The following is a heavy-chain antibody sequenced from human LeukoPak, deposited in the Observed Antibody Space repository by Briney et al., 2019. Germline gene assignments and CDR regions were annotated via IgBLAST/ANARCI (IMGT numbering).Heavy chain of an antibody. D-gene: IGHD5-18*01. CDR1: GFPFETNA. V-gene: IGHV3-23*01. CDR2: IGNTET. J-gene: IGHJ4*02. CDR3: AKDWIQFNRVFDCFDS. Sequence: GGSLRLSCATPGFPFETNAMSWVRQAPGKGLEWVATIGNTETFYADSVTGRFTISRDNSKNTVNLQMNRLRVEDTAIYYCAKDWIQFNRVFDCFDSWGQGTLVTVSS.